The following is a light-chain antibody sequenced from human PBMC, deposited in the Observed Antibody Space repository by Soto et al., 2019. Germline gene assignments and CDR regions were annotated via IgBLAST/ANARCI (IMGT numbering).Light chain of an antibody. CDR3: QQYSSPPQT. J-gene: IGKJ1*01. CDR2: AAS. Sequence: EIVMTQSPATLSVSPGERATLSCRASQSVSSSYLAWYQQKPGQAPRLLIFAASNRATGIPDRFSGSGSGTDFTLTISRLEPEDFAVYFCQQYSSPPQTFGQGTKVDIK. CDR1: QSVSSSY. V-gene: IGKV3-20*01.